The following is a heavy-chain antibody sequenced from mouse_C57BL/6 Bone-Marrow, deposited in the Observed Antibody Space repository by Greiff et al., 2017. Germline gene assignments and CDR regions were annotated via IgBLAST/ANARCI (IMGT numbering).Heavy chain of an antibody. CDR1: GYTFTDYN. V-gene: IGHV1-18*01. Sequence: EVQLQQSGPELVKPGASVKIPCKASGYTFTDYNMDWVKQSHGKSLEWIGDINPNNGGTIYNQKFKGKATLTVDKSSSTAYMELRSLTSEDTAVYYCARPPFTTVAAPWFAYWGQGTLVTVSA. J-gene: IGHJ3*01. D-gene: IGHD1-1*01. CDR2: INPNNGGT. CDR3: ARPPFTTVAAPWFAY.